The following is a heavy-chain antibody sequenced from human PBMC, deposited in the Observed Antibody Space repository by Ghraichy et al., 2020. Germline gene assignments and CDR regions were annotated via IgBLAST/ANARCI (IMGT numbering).Heavy chain of an antibody. D-gene: IGHD3-3*01. V-gene: IGHV3-15*05. CDR3: ATVGFDFRNGYYIED. Sequence: GGSLRLSCAASGFTFTYTWMTWVRQAPGKGLEWVGQIQSNSEGGTTVYAAPVEGRLTISRDDSKNTVYLHMNRLKSEDSGVYYCATVGFDFRNGYYIEDWGQGTLVTVSS. CDR1: GFTFTYTW. CDR2: IQSNSEGGTT. J-gene: IGHJ4*02.